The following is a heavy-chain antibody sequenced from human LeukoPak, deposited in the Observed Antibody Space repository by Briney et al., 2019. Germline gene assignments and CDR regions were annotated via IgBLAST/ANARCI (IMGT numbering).Heavy chain of an antibody. CDR1: GFTFSSYE. CDR3: ARARGRDYDILTGYYHGY. J-gene: IGHJ4*02. Sequence: PGGSLRLSCAASGFTFSSYEMNWVRQAPGKGLEWVSSISSSSSYIYYADSVKGRFTISRDNAKNSLYLQMNSLRAEDTAVYYCARARGRDYDILTGYYHGYWGQGNLVTVSS. CDR2: ISSSSSYI. V-gene: IGHV3-21*01. D-gene: IGHD3-9*01.